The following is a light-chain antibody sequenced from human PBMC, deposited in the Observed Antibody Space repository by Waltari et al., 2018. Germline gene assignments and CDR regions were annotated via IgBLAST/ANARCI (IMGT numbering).Light chain of an antibody. CDR3: QQRNSWPLT. Sequence: EIVLTQSPATLSLSPGERATLSCRASQSVSTFLAWYRQRPGQAPRLLIYDTSNRATGIPARFSGSGSGTDFTLTISSLEPEDFAVYYCQQRNSWPLTFGGGTKVEMK. J-gene: IGKJ4*01. CDR1: QSVSTF. CDR2: DTS. V-gene: IGKV3-11*01.